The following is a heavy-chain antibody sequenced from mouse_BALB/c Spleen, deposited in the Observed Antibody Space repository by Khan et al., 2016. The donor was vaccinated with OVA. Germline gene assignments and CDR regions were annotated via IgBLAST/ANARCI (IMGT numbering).Heavy chain of an antibody. V-gene: IGHV5-12*02. D-gene: IGHD1-1*01. Sequence: EVELVESGGGLVQPGGSLKLSCATSGFTFSDYYMYWVRQTPEKRLEWVAYISNGGGSTYYPDTVKGRFTISRHNAKNTPYLQMSRLKSEEPAMYYCARQLYGAMDHWGQGTSVTVSS. CDR1: GFTFSDYY. J-gene: IGHJ4*01. CDR3: ARQLYGAMDH. CDR2: ISNGGGST.